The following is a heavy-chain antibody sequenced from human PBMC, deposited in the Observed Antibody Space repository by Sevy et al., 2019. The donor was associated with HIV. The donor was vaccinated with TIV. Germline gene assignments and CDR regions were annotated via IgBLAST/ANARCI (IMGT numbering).Heavy chain of an antibody. Sequence: GGSLRLSCRASGFNVGDYVMNWFRQAPGKGLDWVGFIRSKAYGETREYAASVKGRVTISREDSKGIAYLQMHRLKTEDTGRYYGTRAMYYHDSGSYYGMDVWGQGTTVTVSS. V-gene: IGHV3-49*03. CDR2: IRSKAYGETR. CDR3: TRAMYYHDSGSYYGMDV. CDR1: GFNVGDYV. J-gene: IGHJ6*02. D-gene: IGHD3-10*01.